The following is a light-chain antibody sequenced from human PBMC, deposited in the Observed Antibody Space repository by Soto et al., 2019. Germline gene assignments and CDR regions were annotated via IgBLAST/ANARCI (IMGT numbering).Light chain of an antibody. CDR1: QSLLHSNGYNY. CDR3: MQALQTRDT. CDR2: LGS. V-gene: IGKV2-28*01. Sequence: DIVMTQSPLSLPVTPGEPASISCRSSQSLLHSNGYNYLDWYLQKPGQSPQLLIYLGSNRSSGVPDRFSGSGSGTDFTLKISRVEAEDVGVYYCMQALQTRDTFGPGTKVD. J-gene: IGKJ3*01.